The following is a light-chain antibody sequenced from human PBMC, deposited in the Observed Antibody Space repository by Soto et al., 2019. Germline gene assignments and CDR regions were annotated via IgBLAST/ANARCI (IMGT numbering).Light chain of an antibody. CDR3: QSYDSSLSGSYV. CDR1: SSNIGANYD. CDR2: ANS. Sequence: QSVLTQPPSVSGAPGQRVTISCTGSSSNIGANYDVHWYQPLPGTAPKLLIYANSNRPSGVPDRFSGSKSGTSASLAITGLQAEDEADYYCQSYDSSLSGSYVFGTGTKVTVL. J-gene: IGLJ1*01. V-gene: IGLV1-40*01.